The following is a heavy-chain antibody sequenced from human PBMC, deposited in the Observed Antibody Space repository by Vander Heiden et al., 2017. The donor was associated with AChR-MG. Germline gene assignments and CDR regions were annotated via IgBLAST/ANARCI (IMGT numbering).Heavy chain of an antibody. V-gene: IGHV4-39*02. CDR2: IYYSGST. J-gene: IGHJ4*02. CDR3: VGDGSGSYSRTLDY. Sequence: QLQLQESGPGLVKPSETLSLTCTVSGGSISSSSYYWGWIRQPPGKGLEWIGSIYYSGSTYYNPSLKSRVTISVDTSKNQISLKLSSVTAADTAVYYCVGDGSGSYSRTLDYWDQGTLVTVSS. CDR1: GGSISSSSYY. D-gene: IGHD3-10*01.